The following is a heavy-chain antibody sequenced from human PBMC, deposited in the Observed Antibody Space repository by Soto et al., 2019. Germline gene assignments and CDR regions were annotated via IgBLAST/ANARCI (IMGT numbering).Heavy chain of an antibody. CDR3: ARAFNRVLSWSWLDPYFDY. V-gene: IGHV3-23*01. J-gene: IGHJ4*02. CDR1: GFTFSSYG. D-gene: IGHD5-12*01. Sequence: GGSLRLSCAASGFTFSSYGMSWVRQAPGKGLEWVSAISGSGGSTYYADSVKGRFTISRDNAKNSLYLQMNSLRAEDTAVYYCARAFNRVLSWSWLDPYFDYWGQGTLVTVSS. CDR2: ISGSGGST.